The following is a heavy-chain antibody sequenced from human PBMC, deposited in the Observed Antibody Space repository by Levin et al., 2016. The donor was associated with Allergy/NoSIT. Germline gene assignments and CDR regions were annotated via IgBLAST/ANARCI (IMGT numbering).Heavy chain of an antibody. V-gene: IGHV4-61*08. Sequence: SETLSLTCTVSGGSISSGGYYWSWIRQRPGKGLEWIGYIYYNGDTKYNPSLKSRVSISIDTSKNQFSLRLTSVTAADTAVYYCARESVVVPDSMGYYYMDVWGKGTTVTVSS. D-gene: IGHD2-2*01. CDR1: GGSISSGGYY. CDR2: IYYNGDT. CDR3: ARESVVVPDSMGYYYMDV. J-gene: IGHJ6*03.